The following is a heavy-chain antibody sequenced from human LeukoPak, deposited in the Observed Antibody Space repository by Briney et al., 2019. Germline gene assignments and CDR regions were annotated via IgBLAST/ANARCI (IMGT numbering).Heavy chain of an antibody. Sequence: PGGSLRLSCAASGFTFSSYAMSWVRQAPGKGLEWFSAISGSGGSTYYADSVEGRFTISRDNSKNTLYLQMNSLRSEDTAVYYCAPARGVYNWFDPWGQGTLVTVSS. D-gene: IGHD3-10*01. CDR2: ISGSGGST. CDR1: GFTFSSYA. J-gene: IGHJ5*02. V-gene: IGHV3-23*01. CDR3: APARGVYNWFDP.